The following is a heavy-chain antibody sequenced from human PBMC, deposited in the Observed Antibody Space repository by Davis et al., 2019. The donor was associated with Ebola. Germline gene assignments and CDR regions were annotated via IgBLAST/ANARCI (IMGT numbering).Heavy chain of an antibody. D-gene: IGHD2-21*02. V-gene: IGHV1-69*13. CDR2: IIPIFGTA. CDR1: GYTFTGYY. Sequence: SVKVSCKASGYTFTGYYMHWVRQAPGQGLEWMGGIIPIFGTANYAQKFQGRVTITADESTSTAYMELSSLRAEDTAVYYCARGLCGATVCYSIYFECRGQGTLVTVSS. CDR3: ARGLCGATVCYSIYFEC. J-gene: IGHJ4*02.